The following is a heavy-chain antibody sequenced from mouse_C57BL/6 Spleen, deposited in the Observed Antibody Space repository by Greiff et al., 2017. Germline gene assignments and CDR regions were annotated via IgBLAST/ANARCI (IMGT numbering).Heavy chain of an antibody. CDR1: GYSITSGYY. D-gene: IGHD2-4*01. J-gene: IGHJ4*01. Sequence: EVKLVESGPGLVKPSQSLSLTCSVTGYSITSGYYWNWIRQFPGNKLEWMGYISYDGSNNYNPSLKNRISITRDTSKNQFFLKLNSVTTEDTATYYCARESPYYDYDGDAMDYWGQGTSVTVSS. V-gene: IGHV3-6*01. CDR3: ARESPYYDYDGDAMDY. CDR2: ISYDGSN.